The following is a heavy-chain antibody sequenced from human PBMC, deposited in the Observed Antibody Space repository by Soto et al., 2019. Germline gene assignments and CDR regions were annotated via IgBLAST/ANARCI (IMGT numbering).Heavy chain of an antibody. V-gene: IGHV3-11*05. CDR3: ARDLHPEWELPKYNWFDP. Sequence: PGGSLRLSCAASGLTFSDYYMSWIRQAPGKGLEWVSYISSSSSYTNYADSVKGRFTISRDNAKNSLYLQMNSLRAEDTAVYYCARDLHPEWELPKYNWFDPWGQGTLVTVSS. CDR1: GLTFSDYY. D-gene: IGHD1-26*01. CDR2: ISSSSSYT. J-gene: IGHJ5*02.